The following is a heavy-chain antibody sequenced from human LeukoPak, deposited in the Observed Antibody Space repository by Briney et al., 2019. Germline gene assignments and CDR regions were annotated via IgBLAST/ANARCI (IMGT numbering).Heavy chain of an antibody. CDR2: SYYSGST. Sequence: SETLSLTCTVSGGSISSYYWSWIRQPPGKGLEWIGCSYYSGSTNYNPSLKTRVTISGETSKNQFSLQLRSVTAADTAVYYCGKYSPGRDFEYWGQGILVTVSS. D-gene: IGHD2/OR15-2a*01. CDR1: GGSISSYY. CDR3: GKYSPGRDFEY. V-gene: IGHV4-59*01. J-gene: IGHJ4*02.